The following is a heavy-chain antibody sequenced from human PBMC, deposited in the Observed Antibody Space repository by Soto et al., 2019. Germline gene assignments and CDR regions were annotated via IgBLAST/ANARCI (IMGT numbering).Heavy chain of an antibody. CDR2: IYHSGST. CDR3: ARREVTTYYYYYGMDV. D-gene: IGHD4-4*01. J-gene: IGHJ6*02. Sequence: QVQLQESGPGLVKPSGTLSLTCAVSGGSISSSNWWSWVRQPPGKGLEWIGEIYHSGSTNYNPSLKSRVTISVDKSKNLFSLKLSAVTAADRAVYYCARREVTTYYYYYGMDVWGQGTTVTVSS. CDR1: GGSISSSNW. V-gene: IGHV4-4*02.